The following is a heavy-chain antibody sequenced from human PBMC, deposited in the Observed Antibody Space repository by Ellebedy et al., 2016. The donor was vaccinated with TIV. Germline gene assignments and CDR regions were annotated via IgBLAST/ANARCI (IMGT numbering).Heavy chain of an antibody. J-gene: IGHJ4*02. Sequence: PGGSLRLSCAASGFTFSSYAMSWVRQAPGKGLEWVSYISSSSSTIYYADSVKGRFTISRDNAKNSLYLQMNSLRAEDTAVYYCARDLGELLPALNFDYWGQGSLVTVSS. CDR2: ISSSSSTI. V-gene: IGHV3-48*04. CDR1: GFTFSSYA. CDR3: ARDLGELLPALNFDY. D-gene: IGHD1-26*01.